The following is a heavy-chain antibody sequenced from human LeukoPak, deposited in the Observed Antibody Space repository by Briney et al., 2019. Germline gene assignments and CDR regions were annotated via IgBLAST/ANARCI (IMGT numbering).Heavy chain of an antibody. CDR2: ISGSGGST. J-gene: IGHJ4*02. D-gene: IGHD3-22*01. CDR3: AKSRIDSGYYYYLDY. CDR1: GFTFSSYA. V-gene: IGHV3-23*01. Sequence: GGSLRLSCAASGFTFSSYAMSWVRQAPGEGLEWVSAISGSGGSTYYADSVKGRFTISRDNSKNTLYLQMNSLRAEDTAVYYCAKSRIDSGYYYYLDYWGQGTLVTVSS.